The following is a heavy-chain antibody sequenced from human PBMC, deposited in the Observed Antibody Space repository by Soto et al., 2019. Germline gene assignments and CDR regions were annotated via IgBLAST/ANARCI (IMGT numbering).Heavy chain of an antibody. D-gene: IGHD1-26*01. CDR3: STGGKYYGMDV. Sequence: GGSLRLSCAASGFTFSKAWMSWVRQAPGKGLDWVGRIKSKTDGGTIDYAAPVKGRFTISRDDSKNTLYLQMNRLRTEDTAVYYCSTGGKYYGMDVWGQGTTVTVSS. J-gene: IGHJ6*02. CDR2: IKSKTDGGTI. V-gene: IGHV3-15*01. CDR1: GFTFSKAW.